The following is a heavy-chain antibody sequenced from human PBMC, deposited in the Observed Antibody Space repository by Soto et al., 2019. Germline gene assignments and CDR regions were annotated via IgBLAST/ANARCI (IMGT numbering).Heavy chain of an antibody. Sequence: QVQLVQSGAEVKKPGSSVKVSCTASGGTFSSYAISWVRQAPGQGLEWMGGIIPIFGTANYAQKFQGRVTITADESTSTAYMELSSLRSEDTAVYYCARPREGFLAYYYYYGMDVWGQGTTVTVSS. J-gene: IGHJ6*02. CDR3: ARPREGFLAYYYYYGMDV. CDR2: IIPIFGTA. CDR1: GGTFSSYA. V-gene: IGHV1-69*01.